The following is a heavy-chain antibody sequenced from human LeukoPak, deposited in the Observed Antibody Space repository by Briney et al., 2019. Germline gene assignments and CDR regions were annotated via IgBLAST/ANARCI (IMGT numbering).Heavy chain of an antibody. CDR3: ARVNGGNRYFDY. Sequence: AGGSLRLSCAASGFTVSSNYMSWVRQAPGKGLEWVSVIYSGGSTYYADSVKGRFTISRDNSKSTLCLQMNSLRAEDAAEYYCARVNGGNRYFDYWGQGTLVTVSS. CDR1: GFTVSSNY. J-gene: IGHJ4*02. V-gene: IGHV3-53*01. D-gene: IGHD4-23*01. CDR2: IYSGGST.